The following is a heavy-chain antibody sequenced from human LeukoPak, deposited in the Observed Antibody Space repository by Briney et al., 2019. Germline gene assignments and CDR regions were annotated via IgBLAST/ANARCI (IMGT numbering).Heavy chain of an antibody. D-gene: IGHD3-22*01. CDR3: ASEYKYDSSGANAFDI. CDR1: GYTFTGHY. V-gene: IGHV1-2*02. CDR2: IHPNTGGT. Sequence: PGESLKISCKGSGYTFTGHYIHWVRQAPGQGLEWMGWIHPNTGGTKYAQKFQGRVTMTRDTSSSTAYMELSSLRSADTAVYYCASEYKYDSSGANAFDIWGQGTMVTVSS. J-gene: IGHJ3*02.